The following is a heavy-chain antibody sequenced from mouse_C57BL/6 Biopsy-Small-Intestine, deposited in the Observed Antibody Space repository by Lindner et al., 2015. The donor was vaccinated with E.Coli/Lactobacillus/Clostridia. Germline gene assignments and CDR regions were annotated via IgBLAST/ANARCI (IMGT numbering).Heavy chain of an antibody. D-gene: IGHD1-1*01. Sequence: VQLQESGAELVRPGASVKFVLHSFLAFNIKDYYMHWVKQSHGKSLEWIGYINPNNGGTSYNQKFKGKATLTVDQSSSTAYMQLNSLTSEDSAVYYCARERITTVVGGFDYWGQGTTLTVSS. V-gene: IGHV1-34*02. CDR1: AFNIKDYY. J-gene: IGHJ2*01. CDR2: INPNNGGT. CDR3: ARERITTVVGGFDY.